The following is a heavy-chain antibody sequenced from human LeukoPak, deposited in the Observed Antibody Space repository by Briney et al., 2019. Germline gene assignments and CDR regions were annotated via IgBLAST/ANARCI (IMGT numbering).Heavy chain of an antibody. CDR2: ISSSSSTI. D-gene: IGHD3-22*01. CDR1: GFTSSSYS. J-gene: IGHJ4*02. CDR3: ARDYYDSSGYYDY. V-gene: IGHV3-48*04. Sequence: GGSLRLSCAASGFTSSSYSMNWVRQAPGKGLEWVSYISSSSSTIYYADSVKGRFTISRDNAKNSLYLQMNSLRAEDTAVYYCARDYYDSSGYYDYWGQGTLVTVSS.